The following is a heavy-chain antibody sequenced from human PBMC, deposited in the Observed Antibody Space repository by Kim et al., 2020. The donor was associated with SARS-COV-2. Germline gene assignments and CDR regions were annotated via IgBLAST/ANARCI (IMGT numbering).Heavy chain of an antibody. CDR3: ARVFWSQGTVTSINYGMDV. D-gene: IGHD3-3*01. J-gene: IGHJ6*02. CDR1: VGTFSSYG. Sequence: SVKVSCKASVGTFSSYGISWVRQAPGQGLEWMGRIIPILGIANYAQKFQGRVTITADKSTSTAYMELSSLRTEDTAVYYCARVFWSQGTVTSINYGMDVWGQETTVTVSS. V-gene: IGHV1-69*04. CDR2: IIPILGIA.